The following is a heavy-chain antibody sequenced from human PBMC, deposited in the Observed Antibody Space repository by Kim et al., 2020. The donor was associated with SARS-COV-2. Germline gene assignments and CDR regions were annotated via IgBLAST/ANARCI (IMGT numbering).Heavy chain of an antibody. CDR1: GASISSGGYY. V-gene: IGHV4-31*03. Sequence: SETLSLTCIVSGASISSGGYYWSWIRQHPGKGLEWIGYIYHSGSTSYNPSLKSRVTISVDTSENQFSLKLRSVTAADTAVYYCARDDEMATIGHYFDHWG. D-gene: IGHD5-12*01. J-gene: IGHJ4*01. CDR2: IYHSGST. CDR3: ARDDEMATIGHYFDH.